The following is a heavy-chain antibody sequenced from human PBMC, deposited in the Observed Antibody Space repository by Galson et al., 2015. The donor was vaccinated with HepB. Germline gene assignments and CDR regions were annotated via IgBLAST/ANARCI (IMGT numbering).Heavy chain of an antibody. V-gene: IGHV3-21*01. J-gene: IGHJ3*02. Sequence: SLRLSCAASGFTFSRYSMNWARQAPGKGLDWVSSIDSSSTYIYCADSVRGRFTISRHNAKNSLYLQMNSLRAEDTAVYYCARDESLGDGDAFDIWGQGTMVTVSS. CDR3: ARDESLGDGDAFDI. D-gene: IGHD5-24*01. CDR2: IDSSSTYI. CDR1: GFTFSRYS.